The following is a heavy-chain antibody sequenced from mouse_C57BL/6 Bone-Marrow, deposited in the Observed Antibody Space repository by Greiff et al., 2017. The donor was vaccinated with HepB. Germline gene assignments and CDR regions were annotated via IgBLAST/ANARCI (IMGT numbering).Heavy chain of an antibody. CDR2: ISNGGGST. CDR1: GFTFSDYY. D-gene: IGHD2-4*01. CDR3: ARHTPLYDYDDFDV. V-gene: IGHV5-12*01. J-gene: IGHJ1*03. Sequence: EVKLMESGGGLVQPGGSLKLSCAASGFTFSDYYMYWVRQTPEKRLEWVAYISNGGGSTYYPDTVKGRFTISRDNAKNTLYLQMSRLKSEDTAMYYCARHTPLYDYDDFDVWGTGTTVTVSS.